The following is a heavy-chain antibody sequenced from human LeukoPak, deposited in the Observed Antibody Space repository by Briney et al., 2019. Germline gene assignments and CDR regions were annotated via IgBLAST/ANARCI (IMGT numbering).Heavy chain of an antibody. J-gene: IGHJ4*02. CDR1: GFTFRDYA. Sequence: GGSLRLSCTTSGFTFRDYAISWVRQAPGKGLEWISYIGTDSGNTNYADSVKGRFTISGDKAKNSLYLQMNSLRVEDTAVYYCARDYKYAFDNWGQGTLVTVSS. D-gene: IGHD5-24*01. CDR2: IGTDSGNT. V-gene: IGHV3-11*06. CDR3: ARDYKYAFDN.